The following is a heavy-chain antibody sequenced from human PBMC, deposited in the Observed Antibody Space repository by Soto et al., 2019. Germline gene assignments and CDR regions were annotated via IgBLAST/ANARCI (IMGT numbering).Heavy chain of an antibody. CDR1: GYSFSSYW. J-gene: IGHJ6*02. CDR2: IYPGDSDT. Sequence: GESLKISCKSSGYSFSSYWIAWVRVMPGKGLEWMGSIYPGDSDTKYSPSFQGQVTISADKSISAAYLQWSSLKASDTAIYYCARNSLTGYYNYYYSMDVWGQGTTVTSP. V-gene: IGHV5-51*01. D-gene: IGHD3-9*01. CDR3: ARNSLTGYYNYYYSMDV.